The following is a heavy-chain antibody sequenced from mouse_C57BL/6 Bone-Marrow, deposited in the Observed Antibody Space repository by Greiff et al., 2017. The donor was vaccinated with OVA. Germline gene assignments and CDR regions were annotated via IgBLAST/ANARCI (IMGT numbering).Heavy chain of an antibody. J-gene: IGHJ2*01. CDR2: ISDGGSYT. CDR3: ARDRDDLDYFDY. D-gene: IGHD2-4*01. Sequence: DVMLVESGGGLVKPGGSLKLSCAASGFTFSSYAMSWVRQTPEKRLEWVATISDGGSYTYYPDNVKGRFTISRDNAKNNLYLQMSHLKSEDTAMYYCARDRDDLDYFDYWGQGTTLTVSS. V-gene: IGHV5-4*01. CDR1: GFTFSSYA.